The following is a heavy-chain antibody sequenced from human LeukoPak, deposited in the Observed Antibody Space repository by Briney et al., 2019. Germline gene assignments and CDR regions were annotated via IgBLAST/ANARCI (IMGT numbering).Heavy chain of an antibody. D-gene: IGHD5-18*01. V-gene: IGHV3-30*02. CDR1: GFTFSSYG. Sequence: QAGGSLRLSCAASGFTFSSYGMHWVRQAPGKGLEWVAFIQYDGSDKYYADSVKGRFTVSRDNSKNTLYLQMNSLRAEDTAVYYCATYSAAFDIWGQGTMVTVSS. J-gene: IGHJ3*02. CDR3: ATYSAAFDI. CDR2: IQYDGSDK.